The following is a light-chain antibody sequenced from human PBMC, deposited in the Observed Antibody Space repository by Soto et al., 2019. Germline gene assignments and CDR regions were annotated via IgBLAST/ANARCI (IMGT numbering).Light chain of an antibody. J-gene: IGKJ3*01. Sequence: EIVMTQSPGTLSVSPGERATLSCRASQSVSINLAWYQQKPGQAPRLLIYDASTRATGIPARFSGSGSGTEFTLTISSLQSKDFAVYYCHQYGNSPFTFGPGTKVDIE. V-gene: IGKV3D-15*02. CDR1: QSVSIN. CDR3: HQYGNSPFT. CDR2: DAS.